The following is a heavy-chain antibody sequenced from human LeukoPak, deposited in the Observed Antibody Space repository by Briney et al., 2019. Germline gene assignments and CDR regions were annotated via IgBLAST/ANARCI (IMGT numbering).Heavy chain of an antibody. V-gene: IGHV1-2*02. D-gene: IGHD2-2*01. J-gene: IGHJ4*02. CDR2: INPNSGGT. CDR3: ARGYCSSTSCSDYFDY. CDR1: GYTFTGYY. Sequence: ASVKVSCKASGYTFTGYYMHWVRQAPGQGLEWMGWINPNSGGTNYAQKFQGRVTMTRDTSISTAYMELSRPRSDDTAVYYCARGYCSSTSCSDYFDYWGQGTLVTVSS.